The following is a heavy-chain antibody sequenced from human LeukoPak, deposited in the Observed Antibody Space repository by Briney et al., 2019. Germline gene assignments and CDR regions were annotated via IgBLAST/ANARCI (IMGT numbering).Heavy chain of an antibody. D-gene: IGHD3-3*01. CDR2: INPSGGST. V-gene: IGHV1-46*01. CDR1: GYTFTSYY. J-gene: IGHJ4*02. CDR3: ARDPAGITIFGVGFDY. Sequence: ASVKVSCKASGYTFTSYYMHWVRQAPGQGLEWMGIINPSGGSTSYAQKFQGRVTMTRETSTSTVYMELSSLRSEDTAVYYCARDPAGITIFGVGFDYWGQGTLVTVSS.